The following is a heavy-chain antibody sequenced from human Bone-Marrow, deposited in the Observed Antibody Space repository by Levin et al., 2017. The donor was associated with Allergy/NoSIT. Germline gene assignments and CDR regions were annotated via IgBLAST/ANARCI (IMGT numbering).Heavy chain of an antibody. CDR1: GFSLNNILMG. CDR3: ARIPRDHTNWESYYFDY. D-gene: IGHD7-27*01. CDR2: IFPNDEK. Sequence: ETLPLTCTVSGFSLNNILMGVSWIRQPPGKALEWLAHIFPNDEKSYSPSLKTRLTISKGSSESQVVLTMANMDPVDSATYYCARIPRDHTNWESYYFDYWGPGTLVTVSS. V-gene: IGHV2-26*01. J-gene: IGHJ4*02.